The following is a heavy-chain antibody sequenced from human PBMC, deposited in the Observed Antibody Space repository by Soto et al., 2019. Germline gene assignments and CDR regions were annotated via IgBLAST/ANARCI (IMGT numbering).Heavy chain of an antibody. CDR3: AKGGRVVGNNWFDP. Sequence: SATLSLTGTVSGGSISNYYWIWIRQPAGKGLEWIGRIYTSGSTNYNPSLKSRVTMSVDMSKNQFSLKVKSVTAADTAVYYCAKGGRVVGNNWFDPWGQGTLVTVSS. CDR1: GGSISNYY. D-gene: IGHD2-21*01. J-gene: IGHJ5*02. V-gene: IGHV4-4*07. CDR2: IYTSGST.